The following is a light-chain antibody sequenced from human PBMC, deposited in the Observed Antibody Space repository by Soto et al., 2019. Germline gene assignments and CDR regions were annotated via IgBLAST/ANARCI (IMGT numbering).Light chain of an antibody. CDR1: QSISTN. J-gene: IGKJ1*01. Sequence: IVMTQSPATLSVSPGERATLSCRASQSISTNLAWYQHRPGQAPRLLIYGASTRATGISARFSGSGSGTEFTLTISSLQSEDFAVYYCQQYYHWRTFGQGTKVEF. V-gene: IGKV3-15*01. CDR3: QQYYHWRT. CDR2: GAS.